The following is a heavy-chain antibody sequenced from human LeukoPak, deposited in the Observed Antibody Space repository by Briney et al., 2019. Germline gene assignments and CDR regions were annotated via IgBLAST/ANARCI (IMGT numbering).Heavy chain of an antibody. CDR3: ARDVGFNNGWPA. V-gene: IGHV3-48*03. CDR2: ISVGGSDE. D-gene: IGHD6-19*01. Sequence: GGSLRLSCAASGFRFNTYEMTWVRQAPGKGLEWIAYISVGGSDEDYADSVKGRFTISRDNAKNSMFLQMNSLRVEDTAVYYCARDVGFNNGWPAWGQGTLVTVSS. J-gene: IGHJ5*02. CDR1: GFRFNTYE.